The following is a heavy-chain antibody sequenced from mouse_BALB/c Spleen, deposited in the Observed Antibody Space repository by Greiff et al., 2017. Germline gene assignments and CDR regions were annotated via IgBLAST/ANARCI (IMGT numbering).Heavy chain of an antibody. CDR3: ARTARATYYAMDY. Sequence: EVQVVESGGGLVQPGGSLRLSCATSGFTFTDYYMSWVRQPPGKALEWLGFIRNKANGYTTEYSASVKGRFTISRDNSTSILYLQMNTLRAEDSATYYCARTARATYYAMDYWGQGTSVTVSS. CDR2: IRNKANGYTT. J-gene: IGHJ4*01. D-gene: IGHD3-3*01. V-gene: IGHV7-3*02. CDR1: GFTFTDYY.